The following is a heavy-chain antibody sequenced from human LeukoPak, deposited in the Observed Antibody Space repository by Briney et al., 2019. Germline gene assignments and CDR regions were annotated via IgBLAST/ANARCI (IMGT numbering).Heavy chain of an antibody. CDR2: IYYSGST. D-gene: IGHD2-21*01. CDR3: ARDVAGQDAFDI. CDR1: GGSISSYY. J-gene: IGHJ3*02. V-gene: IGHV4-59*01. Sequence: SETLSLTCTVSGGSISSYYWSWIRQPPGKGLEWIGYIYYSGSTNFNPSLKSRVTISVDTSKNQFSLKLSSVTAADTAVYYCARDVAGQDAFDIWDQGTMVTVSS.